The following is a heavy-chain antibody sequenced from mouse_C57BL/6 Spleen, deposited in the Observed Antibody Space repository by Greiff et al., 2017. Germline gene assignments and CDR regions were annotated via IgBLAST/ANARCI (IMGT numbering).Heavy chain of an antibody. CDR1: GYTFTGYW. CDR2: ILPGSGST. D-gene: IGHD3-3*01. J-gene: IGHJ2*01. CDR3: AREGLSRSQRGDFDD. V-gene: IGHV1-9*01. Sequence: VQLQQSGAELMKPGASVKLSCKATGYTFTGYWIEWVKQRPGHGLEWIGEILPGSGSTNYNAKFKGKATFTADTSSNTAYMQLSSLTTEDSAIYYCAREGLSRSQRGDFDDWGQGTTLTVSS.